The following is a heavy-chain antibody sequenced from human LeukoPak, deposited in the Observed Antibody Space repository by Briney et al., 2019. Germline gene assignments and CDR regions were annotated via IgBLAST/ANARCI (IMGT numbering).Heavy chain of an antibody. CDR3: ARDGLALDGTDP. D-gene: IGHD6-19*01. CDR2: IIPIFGTA. V-gene: IGHV1-69*13. Sequence: SVKVSCKASGGTFSRYAISWVRQAPGQGLEWMGGIIPIFGTAKYAQKFQGRVTITADEYTSTDYMEPSSMASEDTAEYYSARDGLALDGTDPWGQGTLVTVSS. J-gene: IGHJ5*02. CDR1: GGTFSRYA.